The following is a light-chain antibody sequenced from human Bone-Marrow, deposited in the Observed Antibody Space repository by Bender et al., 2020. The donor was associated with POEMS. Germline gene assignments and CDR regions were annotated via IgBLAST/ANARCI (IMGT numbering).Light chain of an antibody. J-gene: IGLJ2*01. Sequence: QSALTQPRSVSGSPGQSITISCTGTSSDVGGYNSVSWYQQNPGKAPKLMIYEVSNRPSGVPNRFSGSKSGNTASLTISGLQAEDEADYYCSSYAGSPSYVVFGGGTKLTVL. CDR3: SSYAGSPSYVV. CDR1: SSDVGGYNS. CDR2: EVS. V-gene: IGLV2-14*01.